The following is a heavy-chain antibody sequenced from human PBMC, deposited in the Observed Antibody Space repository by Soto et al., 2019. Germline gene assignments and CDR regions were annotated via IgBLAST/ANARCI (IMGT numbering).Heavy chain of an antibody. CDR2: ISYDGSNK. J-gene: IGHJ4*02. CDR3: AREMPYGSGSYFTGSFDY. Sequence: GGSLRLSCAASGFTFSSYAMHWVRQAPGKGLEWVAVISYDGSNKYYADSVKGRFTISRDNSKNTLYLQMNSLRAEDTAVYYCAREMPYGSGSYFTGSFDYWGQGTLVTVSS. V-gene: IGHV3-30-3*01. CDR1: GFTFSSYA. D-gene: IGHD3-10*01.